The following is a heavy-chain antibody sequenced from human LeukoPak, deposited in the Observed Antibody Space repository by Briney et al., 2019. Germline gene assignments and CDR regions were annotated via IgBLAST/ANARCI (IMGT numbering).Heavy chain of an antibody. D-gene: IGHD5-24*01. CDR1: GYTFTSYD. V-gene: IGHV1-8*03. CDR2: MNPNSGNT. Sequence: ASVKVSCKASGYTFTSYDINWVRQATGQGLEWMGWMNPNSGNTGYAQKFQGRVTITRNTSISTAYMELSSLRSEDTAVYYCARAGDGYIDFDYWGQGTLVTVSS. CDR3: ARAGDGYIDFDY. J-gene: IGHJ4*02.